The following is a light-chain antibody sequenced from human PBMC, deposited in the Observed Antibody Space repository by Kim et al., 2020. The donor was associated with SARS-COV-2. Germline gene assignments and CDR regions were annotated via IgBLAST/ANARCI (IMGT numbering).Light chain of an antibody. V-gene: IGKV1-5*03. J-gene: IGKJ4*01. CDR2: KAS. CDR3: QHYNSHFLN. Sequence: DIHMTQSPSTLSASVGDRVTLTCRASQSISSWLAWYQQKPGKAPELLIYKASKLESGDPSRFSGSGSGSEFSLTINTLQPDDFATYYCQHYNSHFLNFGGGTKVDIK. CDR1: QSISSW.